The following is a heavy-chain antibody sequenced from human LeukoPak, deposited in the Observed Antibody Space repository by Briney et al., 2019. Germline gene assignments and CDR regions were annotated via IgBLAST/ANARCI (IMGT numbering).Heavy chain of an antibody. Sequence: SETLCLTCAVSGGSISSSSYCWGWIRQPPGKGLEWIGTIFYSGTTYYNPSLKSRVTISVDTSKTQFSLKLSSVTAADTAVYYWARYYDGSGYYAASFAPWGQGTLVTVSS. J-gene: IGHJ5*02. D-gene: IGHD3-22*01. CDR2: IFYSGTT. CDR1: GGSISSSSYC. V-gene: IGHV4-39*01. CDR3: ARYYDGSGYYAASFAP.